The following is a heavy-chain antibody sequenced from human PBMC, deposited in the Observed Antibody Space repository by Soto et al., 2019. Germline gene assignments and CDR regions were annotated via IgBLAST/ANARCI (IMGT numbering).Heavy chain of an antibody. J-gene: IGHJ5*02. CDR3: AQAFDYDGSGSPFDP. D-gene: IGHD3-22*01. CDR2: ISWNSGSI. Sequence: EVQLVESGGGLVQPGRSLRLSCAASGFTFDDYAMHWVRQAPGKGLEWVSGISWNSGSIGDAESVKGRFTISRDNANNALYLQMNSLRAASTALYYGAQAFDYDGSGSPFDPWGQGTLVTVSS. CDR1: GFTFDDYA. V-gene: IGHV3-9*01.